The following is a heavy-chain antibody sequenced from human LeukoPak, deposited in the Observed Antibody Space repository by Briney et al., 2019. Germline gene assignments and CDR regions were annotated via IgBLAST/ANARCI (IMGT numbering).Heavy chain of an antibody. Sequence: ASVKVSCKASGYTFTSYAMNWVRQAPGQGLEWMGWISAYNGNTNYAQKLQGRVTMTTDTSTSTAYMELRSLRSDDTAVYYCARGPSRAAGPKQNYYFDYWGQGTLVTVSS. V-gene: IGHV1-18*01. D-gene: IGHD2-15*01. CDR2: ISAYNGNT. CDR1: GYTFTSYA. J-gene: IGHJ4*02. CDR3: ARGPSRAAGPKQNYYFDY.